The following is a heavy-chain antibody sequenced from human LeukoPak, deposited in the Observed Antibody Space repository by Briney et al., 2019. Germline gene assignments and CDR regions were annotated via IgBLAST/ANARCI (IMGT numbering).Heavy chain of an antibody. CDR1: AYTFTAYY. CDR3: ARGGRTTSCCDDAFDI. J-gene: IGHJ3*02. Sequence: GASVKVSCKASAYTFTAYYMHFVRQAPGQGLEWTGWINPTTGGTNYAQMFQGRVTMTRDTSISTAYMELSRLTSDDTALYYCARGGRTTSCCDDAFDIWGQGTMVSVSS. CDR2: INPTTGGT. V-gene: IGHV1-2*02. D-gene: IGHD2-2*01.